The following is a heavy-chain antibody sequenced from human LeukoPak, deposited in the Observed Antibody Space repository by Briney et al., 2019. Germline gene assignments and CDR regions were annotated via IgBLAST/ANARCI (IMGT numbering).Heavy chain of an antibody. V-gene: IGHV3-74*01. CDR2: INPDGSTT. CDR3: ARVLSGSWDWFDP. J-gene: IGHJ5*02. D-gene: IGHD3-22*01. Sequence: GGSLRLSCAASGFTFSRYWIHWVRQAPGKGREWVSRINPDGSTTTYADSVKGRFTISRDNAKNTVYLQMNSLRAEETAVYYCARVLSGSWDWFDPWGQGTLVTVSS. CDR1: GFTFSRYW.